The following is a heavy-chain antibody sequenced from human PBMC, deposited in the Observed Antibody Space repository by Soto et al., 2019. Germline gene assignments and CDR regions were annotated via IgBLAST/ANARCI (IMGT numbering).Heavy chain of an antibody. CDR1: GFTVSSNY. Sequence: GGSLRLSCAASGFTVSSNYMSWVRQAPGKGLEWVSVIYSGGSTYYADSVKGRFTISRHNSKNTLYLQMNSLRAEDTAVYYCARVRRTTVTTWAHFDYWGQGTLVTVSS. J-gene: IGHJ4*02. CDR2: IYSGGST. D-gene: IGHD4-17*01. CDR3: ARVRRTTVTTWAHFDY. V-gene: IGHV3-66*01.